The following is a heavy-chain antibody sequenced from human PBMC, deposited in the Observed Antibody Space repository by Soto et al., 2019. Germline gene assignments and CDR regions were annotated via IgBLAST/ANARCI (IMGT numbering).Heavy chain of an antibody. CDR3: AGVYEDNIWQSYRYLDY. Sequence: SETLSLTCGVYGASFSGYTWSWVRQPPGRGLDWIGEVNLGGSTKYNPSLKSRVTISVDPSRNQFSLKLRSVTAADTAMYYCAGVYEDNIWQSYRYLDYWGQGTLVTVSS. J-gene: IGHJ4*02. CDR2: VNLGGST. V-gene: IGHV4-34*01. D-gene: IGHD3-16*02. CDR1: GASFSGYT.